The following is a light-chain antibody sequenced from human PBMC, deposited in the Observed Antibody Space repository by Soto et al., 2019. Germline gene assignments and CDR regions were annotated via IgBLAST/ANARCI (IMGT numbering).Light chain of an antibody. J-gene: IGLJ1*01. CDR3: AAWDDNLSGFYV. CDR2: RNS. V-gene: IGLV1-47*01. Sequence: SVLTQSPSASGTPGQRVTIPCSGSASTIGRNYVYWYQQLPGTAPKLLIYRNSQRPSGVPDRFSGSKSGTSASLAISGLRSEDEADYSCAAWDDNLSGFYVFGDGT. CDR1: ASTIGRNY.